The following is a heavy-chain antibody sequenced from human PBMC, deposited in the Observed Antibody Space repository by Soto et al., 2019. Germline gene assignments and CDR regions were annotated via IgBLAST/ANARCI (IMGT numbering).Heavy chain of an antibody. Sequence: GASVKVSCKASGGTFSSYAISWVRQAPGQGLEWMGGIIPIFGTANYAQKFQGRVTITADESTSTAYMELSSLRSEDTAVYYCARGAYGDPYYYYGMDVWGQGTTVTVSS. CDR3: ARGAYGDPYYYYGMDV. CDR2: IIPIFGTA. CDR1: GGTFSSYA. D-gene: IGHD4-17*01. V-gene: IGHV1-69*13. J-gene: IGHJ6*02.